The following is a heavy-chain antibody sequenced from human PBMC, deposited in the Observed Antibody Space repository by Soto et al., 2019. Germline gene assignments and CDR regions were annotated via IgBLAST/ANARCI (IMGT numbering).Heavy chain of an antibody. CDR1: GFTFSSYA. CDR3: AKMPVYYGSGSYLVGPFDY. Sequence: GGSLRLSCAASGFTFSSYAMSWVRQAPGKGLEWVSAISGSGGSTYYADSVKGRFTISRDNSKNTLYLQMNSLRAEDTAVYYCAKMPVYYGSGSYLVGPFDYWGQGTLVTVSS. J-gene: IGHJ4*02. D-gene: IGHD3-10*01. CDR2: ISGSGGST. V-gene: IGHV3-23*01.